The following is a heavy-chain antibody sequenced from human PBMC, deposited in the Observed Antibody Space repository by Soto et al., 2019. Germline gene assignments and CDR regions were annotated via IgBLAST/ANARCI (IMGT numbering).Heavy chain of an antibody. CDR2: IIPIFGTA. CDR3: ARDVGRHSGGIDY. V-gene: IGHV1-69*01. CDR1: GGTFSSYS. Sequence: QVQLVQSGAEVKKPGSSVKVSCKASGGTFSSYSINWVRQAPGQGLEWMGEIIPIFGTANYAQKFQGRVTITADESTSTAYMELSSLRAEDTAVYYCARDVGRHSGGIDYWGQGTLVTVSS. J-gene: IGHJ4*02. D-gene: IGHD1-26*01.